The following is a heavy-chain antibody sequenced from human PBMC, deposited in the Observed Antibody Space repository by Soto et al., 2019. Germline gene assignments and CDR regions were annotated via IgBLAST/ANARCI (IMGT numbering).Heavy chain of an antibody. V-gene: IGHV3-15*07. CDR3: TSLNTPWGLGGTTSCCDY. J-gene: IGHJ4*02. D-gene: IGHD1-1*01. CDR1: GFTFSNAW. CDR2: IKSKTDGGTT. Sequence: TGGSLRLSCAASGFTFSNAWMNWVRQAPGKGLEWVGRIKSKTDGGTTDYAAPVKGRFTISRDDSKNTLYLQMNSLKTEDTAVYYCTSLNTPWGLGGTTSCCDYWGQGTLVTVSS.